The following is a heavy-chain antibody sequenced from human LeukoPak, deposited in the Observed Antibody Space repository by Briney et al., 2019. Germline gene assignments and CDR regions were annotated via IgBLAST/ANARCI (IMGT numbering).Heavy chain of an antibody. D-gene: IGHD6-6*01. V-gene: IGHV4-59*01. J-gene: IGHJ4*02. CDR3: AREYSSSFDY. Sequence: SETLSLTCTVSGGSISSYYWSWIRQPPGKGLEWIGYIHYSGSTNYNPSLKSRVTISVDTSKNQFSLKLSSVTAADTAVYYCAREYSSSFDYWGQGTLVTVSS. CDR1: GGSISSYY. CDR2: IHYSGST.